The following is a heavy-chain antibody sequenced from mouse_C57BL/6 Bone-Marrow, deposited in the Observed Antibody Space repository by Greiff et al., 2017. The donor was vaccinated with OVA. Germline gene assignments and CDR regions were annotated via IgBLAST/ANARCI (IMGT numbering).Heavy chain of an antibody. CDR3: ARRNLTYYSNYTLYFDV. D-gene: IGHD2-5*01. Sequence: EVKLVESGPGLAKPSQTLSLTCSVTGYSITSDYWNWIRKFPGNKLEYMGYISYSGSTYYNPSLKSRISITRDTSKNQYYLQLNSGTTEDTATYYCARRNLTYYSNYTLYFDVWGTGTTVTVSS. CDR1: GYSITSDY. V-gene: IGHV3-8*01. CDR2: ISYSGST. J-gene: IGHJ1*03.